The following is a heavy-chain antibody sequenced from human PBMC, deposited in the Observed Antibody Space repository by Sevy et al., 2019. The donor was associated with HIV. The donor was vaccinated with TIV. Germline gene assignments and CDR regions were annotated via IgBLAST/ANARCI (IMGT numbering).Heavy chain of an antibody. J-gene: IGHJ3*02. Sequence: GGSLRLSCAASGFSFSSYAMNWVRQAPGKGLEWVSTIFGSGDVTYYADSVKGRFTISRDKSKNTLYLQMYSLRADDMAVYYCAGARYDTSGSFDAFDIWGQGTMVTVSS. CDR1: GFSFSSYA. CDR2: IFGSGDVT. V-gene: IGHV3-23*01. CDR3: AGARYDTSGSFDAFDI. D-gene: IGHD3-22*01.